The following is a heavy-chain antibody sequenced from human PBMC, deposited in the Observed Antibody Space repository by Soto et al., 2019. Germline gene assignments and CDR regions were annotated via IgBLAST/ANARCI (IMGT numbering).Heavy chain of an antibody. D-gene: IGHD3-16*01. V-gene: IGHV1-69*13. CDR3: ATPTPLGELLVSSSYCYYYYGMAF. J-gene: IGHJ6*01. CDR1: VGTFGSYA. Sequence: GSSVKVSCKASVGTFGSYAISWVRPAPGRGLEWVVGIIPIFGTPNYAQKFQGRVTITADESTSTASMELSSLRSEDTAVYYCATPTPLGELLVSSSYCYYYYGMAFWGQGTTVTVSA. CDR2: IIPIFGTP.